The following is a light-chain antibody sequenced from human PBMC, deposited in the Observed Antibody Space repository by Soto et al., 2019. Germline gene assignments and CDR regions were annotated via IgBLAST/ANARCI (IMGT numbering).Light chain of an antibody. Sequence: QSVLTQPPSVSGAPGQRVTISCTGSSSNIGAGYDVHWYQQLPGTAPKLLIYSNSIRPSGVPDRFSGSKSGTSASLAITGLQAEDEADYYCQSYDSSLSGDVVFGGGTKLTVL. CDR2: SNS. V-gene: IGLV1-40*01. CDR1: SSNIGAGYD. J-gene: IGLJ2*01. CDR3: QSYDSSLSGDVV.